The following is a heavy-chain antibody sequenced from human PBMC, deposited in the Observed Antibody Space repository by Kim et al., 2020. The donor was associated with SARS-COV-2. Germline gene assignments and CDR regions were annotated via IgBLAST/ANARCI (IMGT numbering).Heavy chain of an antibody. CDR1: GDSVSSYTAA. J-gene: IGHJ4*02. V-gene: IGHV6-1*01. CDR3: ARQMSGRFDF. CDR2: TYFRSKWST. D-gene: IGHD7-27*01. Sequence: SQTLSLTCAVSGDSVSSYTAAWNWIRQSPSRGLELLGRTYFRSKWSTNYAVSVQSRININAETSTNQFSLQLNSVTPEDTALYYCARQMSGRFDFWGQGTLVTVSS.